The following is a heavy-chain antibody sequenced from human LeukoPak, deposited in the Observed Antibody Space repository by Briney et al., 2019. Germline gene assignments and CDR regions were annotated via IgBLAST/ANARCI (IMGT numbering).Heavy chain of an antibody. CDR2: INPNSGGT. CDR1: GYAFTGHY. J-gene: IGHJ4*02. Sequence: ASVKVSCKASGYAFTGHYMHWVRQAPGQGPEWLGWINPNSGGTKSAQKFLGRVTMSRDRSINTAYMELSGLTSDDTALYYCARAYTGFESFDYWGQGTLVTASS. V-gene: IGHV1-2*02. D-gene: IGHD5-12*01. CDR3: ARAYTGFESFDY.